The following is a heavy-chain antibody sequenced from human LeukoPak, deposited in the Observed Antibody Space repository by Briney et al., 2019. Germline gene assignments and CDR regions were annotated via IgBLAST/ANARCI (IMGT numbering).Heavy chain of an antibody. CDR1: GFIFSSFG. D-gene: IGHD6-19*01. Sequence: PGGSLRLSCAASGFIFSSFGMHWVRQAPGKGLEWVAVIWYDGSNKYYADSVKGRFTISRDNSKNTLYLQMNSLRAEDTAVYYCANDSRYCSGWYFYYLDYLGQGTLVTVSS. CDR3: ANDSRYCSGWYFYYLDY. CDR2: IWYDGSNK. J-gene: IGHJ4*02. V-gene: IGHV3-33*06.